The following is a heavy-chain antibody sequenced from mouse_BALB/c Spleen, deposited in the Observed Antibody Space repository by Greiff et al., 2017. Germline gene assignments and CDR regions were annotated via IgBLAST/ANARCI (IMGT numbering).Heavy chain of an antibody. J-gene: IGHJ2*01. CDR2: ISSGGSYT. CDR3: ARRGITTELDY. Sequence: DVKLVESGGDLVKPGGSLKLSCAASGFTFSSYGMSWVRQTPDKRLEWVATISSGGSYTYYPDSVKGRFTISRDNAKNTLYLQMSSLKSEDTAMYYCARRGITTELDYWGQGTTLTVSS. V-gene: IGHV5-6*02. CDR1: GFTFSSYG. D-gene: IGHD1-1*01.